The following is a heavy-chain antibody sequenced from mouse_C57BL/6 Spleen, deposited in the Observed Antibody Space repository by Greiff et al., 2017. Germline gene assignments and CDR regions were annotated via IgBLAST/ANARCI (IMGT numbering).Heavy chain of an antibody. J-gene: IGHJ3*01. CDR2: IDPETGGT. CDR1: GYTFTDYE. V-gene: IGHV1-15*01. CDR3: TGWFAY. Sequence: VKLMESGAELVRPGASVTLSCKASGYTFTDYEMHWVKQTPVHGLEWIGAIDPETGGTAYNQKFKGKAILTADKSSSTAYMELRSLTSEDSAVYYCTGWFAYWGQGTLVTVSA.